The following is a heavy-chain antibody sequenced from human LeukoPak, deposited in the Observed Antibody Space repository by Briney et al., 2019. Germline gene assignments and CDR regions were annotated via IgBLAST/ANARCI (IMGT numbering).Heavy chain of an antibody. CDR1: GYTFTSYD. Sequence: ASVKVSCKASGYTFTSYDINWVRQATGQGLEWVGWMNPNSGNTGYAQKFQGRVTMTRNTSISTAYMELSSLRSEDTAVYYCARVEYDFWSGYCGYWGQGTLVTVSS. CDR3: ARVEYDFWSGYCGY. D-gene: IGHD3-3*01. V-gene: IGHV1-8*01. J-gene: IGHJ4*02. CDR2: MNPNSGNT.